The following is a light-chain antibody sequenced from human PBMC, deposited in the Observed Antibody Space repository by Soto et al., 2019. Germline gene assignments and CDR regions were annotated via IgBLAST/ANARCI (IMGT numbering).Light chain of an antibody. V-gene: IGLV2-14*01. J-gene: IGLJ2*01. CDR1: ASDIGAYNY. CDR3: SSYSISTNGL. Sequence: QSALTQPASVSGSPGQSITISCAGTASDIGAYNYVSWYQQHPGTAPRLIIYEVSNRPSGISNRFSGSKSGNTASLTISGLQAEDEADYYCSSYSISTNGLFGGGTKVTVL. CDR2: EVS.